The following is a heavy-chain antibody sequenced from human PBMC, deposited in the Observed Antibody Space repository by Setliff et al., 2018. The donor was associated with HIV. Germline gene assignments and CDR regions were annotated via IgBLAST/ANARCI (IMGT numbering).Heavy chain of an antibody. D-gene: IGHD6-6*01. Sequence: VASVKVSCKASGYIFSTSGISWVRQAPGQGLEWMGWINIKNGNTNYGQKLQGRVTMTTDTSTSTAYMELRSLRSDDTAVYYCARDAPGNTEAAPDYWGQGTLVTVSS. CDR3: ARDAPGNTEAAPDY. V-gene: IGHV1-18*01. J-gene: IGHJ4*02. CDR2: INIKNGNT. CDR1: GYIFSTSG.